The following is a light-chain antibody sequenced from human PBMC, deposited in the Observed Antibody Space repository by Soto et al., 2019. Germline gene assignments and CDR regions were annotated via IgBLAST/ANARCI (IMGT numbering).Light chain of an antibody. V-gene: IGKV3-20*01. J-gene: IGKJ5*01. CDR1: ESVLKY. CDR3: KQYSSTPPIT. CDR2: GAS. Sequence: EVVLTQSPGTLSLSPGETATISCKASESVLKYLAWYQQKPGQAPRLLIHGASTRANGIPDRFSGSGSATDFTLTINRLEPEDFAVYYCKQYSSTPPITFGLGTRLETK.